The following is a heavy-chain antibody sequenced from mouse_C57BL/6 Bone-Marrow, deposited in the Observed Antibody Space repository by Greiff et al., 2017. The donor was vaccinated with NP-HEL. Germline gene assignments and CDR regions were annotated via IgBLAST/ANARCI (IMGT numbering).Heavy chain of an antibody. CDR3: TRWLLSLYAMDY. CDR1: GFNIKDDY. Sequence: EVKLQESGAELVRPGASVKLSCTASGFNIKDDYMHWVKQRPEQGLEWIGWIDPENGDTEYASKFQGKATITADTSSNTAYLQLSSLTSEDTAVYYCTRWLLSLYAMDYWGQGTSVTVSS. D-gene: IGHD2-3*01. J-gene: IGHJ4*01. CDR2: IDPENGDT. V-gene: IGHV14-4*01.